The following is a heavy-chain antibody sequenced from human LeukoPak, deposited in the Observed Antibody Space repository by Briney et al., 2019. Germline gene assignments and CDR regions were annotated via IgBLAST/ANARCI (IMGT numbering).Heavy chain of an antibody. D-gene: IGHD3-10*01. V-gene: IGHV3-23*01. CDR1: GFTFSSYA. CDR3: ARDSPMVRGVIEGY. CDR2: ISGSGGST. Sequence: PGGSLRLSCAASGFTFSSYAMSWVRQAPGKGLEWVSAISGSGGSTYYADSVKGRFTISRDNAKNSLYLQMNSLRAEDTAVYYCARDSPMVRGVIEGYWGQGTLVTVSS. J-gene: IGHJ4*02.